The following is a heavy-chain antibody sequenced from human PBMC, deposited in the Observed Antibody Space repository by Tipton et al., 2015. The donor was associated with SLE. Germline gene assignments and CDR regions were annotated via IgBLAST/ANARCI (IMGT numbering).Heavy chain of an antibody. V-gene: IGHV4-34*01. J-gene: IGHJ3*02. Sequence: TLSLTCAVYGGSFGDDYWSWIRQPPGKGVEWIGEINHSGGTNDNPSLKSRVTISVDTSKNQISLKLTSVTAADTAVYHCASGTAKFRLIRSGGLEMWRQGPMVTVS. D-gene: IGHD2-21*01. CDR1: GGSFGDDY. CDR3: ASGTAKFRLIRSGGLEM. CDR2: INHSGGT.